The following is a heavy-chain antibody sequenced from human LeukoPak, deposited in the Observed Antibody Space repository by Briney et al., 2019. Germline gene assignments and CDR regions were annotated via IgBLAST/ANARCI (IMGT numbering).Heavy chain of an antibody. CDR2: IKQDGSEK. D-gene: IGHD3-22*01. V-gene: IGHV3-7*05. Sequence: GASLRFSCAGSGFTFSSYWMTWVRQAPGKGLEWVANIKQDGSEKYYVDSVKGRFTISRDNAKNSLYLQMNSLRDEDTAVYYCRGDSSGYYSDYGMDVWGQGTTVTVSS. J-gene: IGHJ6*02. CDR3: RGDSSGYYSDYGMDV. CDR1: GFTFSSYW.